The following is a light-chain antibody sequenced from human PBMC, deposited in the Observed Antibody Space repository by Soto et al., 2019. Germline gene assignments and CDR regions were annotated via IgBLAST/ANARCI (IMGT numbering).Light chain of an antibody. Sequence: DIQMTQSPSSLSASVGDRVTITCRASQGISNYVAWYQQKPGKVPKLLIYAASTLQSGVPSRFSGSGSGTDFTLTISSLQPADVATYYCQKHNSGPRPFGPGTKVDIK. CDR1: QGISNY. J-gene: IGKJ3*01. CDR3: QKHNSGPRP. CDR2: AAS. V-gene: IGKV1-27*01.